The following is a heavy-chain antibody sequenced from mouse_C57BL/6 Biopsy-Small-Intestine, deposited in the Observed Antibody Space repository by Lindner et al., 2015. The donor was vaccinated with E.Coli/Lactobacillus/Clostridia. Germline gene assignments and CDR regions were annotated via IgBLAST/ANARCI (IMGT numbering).Heavy chain of an antibody. CDR3: ARGVYYGSFHWYFDV. J-gene: IGHJ1*03. V-gene: IGHV5-17*01. CDR1: GFTFSDYG. Sequence: VQLQESGGGLVKPGGSLKLSRAASGFTFSDYGMHWVRQAPEKGLEWVAYISSGSGTIYYADTVKGRFTISRDNAKNTLFLQMTSLRSEGTAMYYCARGVYYGSFHWYFDVWGTGTTVTVSS. D-gene: IGHD1-1*01. CDR2: ISSGSGTI.